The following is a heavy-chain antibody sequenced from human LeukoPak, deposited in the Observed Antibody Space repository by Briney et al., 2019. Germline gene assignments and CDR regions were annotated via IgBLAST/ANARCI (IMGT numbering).Heavy chain of an antibody. CDR3: AKEGMGSGYDLGPYGMDV. V-gene: IGHV3-9*01. CDR1: GFTFDDYA. CDR2: ISWNSGSI. Sequence: GRSLRLSCAASGFTFDDYAMHWVRQAPGKGLEWVSGISWNSGSIGYADSVKGRFTISRDNAKNSLYLQMNSLRAEDTALYYCAKEGMGSGYDLGPYGMDVWAKGPRSPSP. D-gene: IGHD5-12*01. J-gene: IGHJ6*02.